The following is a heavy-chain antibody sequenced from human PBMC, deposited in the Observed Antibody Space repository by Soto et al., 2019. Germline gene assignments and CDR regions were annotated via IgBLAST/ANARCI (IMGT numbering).Heavy chain of an antibody. CDR1: GGSISSYY. J-gene: IGHJ6*03. V-gene: IGHV4-59*01. Sequence: ETLSLTCTVSGGSISSYYWSWIRQPPGKGLEWIGYIYYSGSTNYNPSLKSRVTISVDTSKNQFSLKLSSVTAADTAVYYCARIPGGAARARDYYYYMDVWGKGTTVTVSS. CDR3: ARIPGGAARARDYYYYMDV. CDR2: IYYSGST. D-gene: IGHD6-6*01.